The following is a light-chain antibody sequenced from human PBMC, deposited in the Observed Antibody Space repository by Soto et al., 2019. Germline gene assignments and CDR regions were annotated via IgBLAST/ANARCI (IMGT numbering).Light chain of an antibody. CDR3: QQYYSTPQT. Sequence: IVMTQSPYSLAVSLGXRXTINLKSSQSXLYSSNNKNYLAWYQQKPGQPPKLLIYWASTRESGVPDRFSGSGSGTDFTLTISSLQAEDVAVYYCQQYYSTPQTFGQGTKV. CDR2: WAS. J-gene: IGKJ1*01. CDR1: QSXLYSSNNKNY. V-gene: IGKV4-1*01.